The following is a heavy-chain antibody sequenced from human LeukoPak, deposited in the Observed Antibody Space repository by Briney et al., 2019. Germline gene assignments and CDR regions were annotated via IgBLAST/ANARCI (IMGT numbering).Heavy chain of an antibody. J-gene: IGHJ5*02. CDR2: IIPIFGTA. Sequence: SVKVSCKASGYTFTSYYMHWVRQAPGQGLEWMGRIIPIFGTANYAQKFQGRVTITTDESTSTAYMELSSLRSEDTAVYYCARHNWNYGWFDPWGQGTLVTVSS. CDR3: ARHNWNYGWFDP. V-gene: IGHV1-69*05. CDR1: GYTFTSYY. D-gene: IGHD1-7*01.